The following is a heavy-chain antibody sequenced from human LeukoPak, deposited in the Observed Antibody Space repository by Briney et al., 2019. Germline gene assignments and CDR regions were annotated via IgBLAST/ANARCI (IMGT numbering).Heavy chain of an antibody. D-gene: IGHD5-18*01. Sequence: PGGSLRLSCAASGFTFSSYNMNWVRQAPGKGLEWVSYTSSASSTIYYADSVKGRFTISRDNAKNSLYLQMNSLRAEDTAVYYCARGVDTAMVTGGYNWFDPWGQGTLVTVSS. CDR2: TSSASSTI. J-gene: IGHJ5*02. CDR1: GFTFSSYN. V-gene: IGHV3-48*04. CDR3: ARGVDTAMVTGGYNWFDP.